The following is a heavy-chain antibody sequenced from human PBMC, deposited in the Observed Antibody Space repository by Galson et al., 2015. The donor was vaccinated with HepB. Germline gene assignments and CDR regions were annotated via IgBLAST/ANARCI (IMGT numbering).Heavy chain of an antibody. J-gene: IGHJ6*03. V-gene: IGHV5-51*03. CDR1: GYSFTSYW. CDR3: ARSIHGTGTTSGYYYMDV. CDR2: IYPGDSDT. Sequence: QSGAEVKKPGESLKISCKGSGYSFTSYWIGWVRQMPGKGLEWMGIIYPGDSDTRYSPSFQGQVTISADKSISTAYLQWSSLKASDTAMYYCARSIHGTGTTSGYYYMDVWGKGTTVTVSS. D-gene: IGHD1-7*01.